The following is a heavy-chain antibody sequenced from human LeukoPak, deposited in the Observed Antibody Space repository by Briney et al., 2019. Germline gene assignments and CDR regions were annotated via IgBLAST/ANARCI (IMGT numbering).Heavy chain of an antibody. V-gene: IGHV1-2*02. CDR1: GYTFTGYY. J-gene: IGHJ4*02. Sequence: ASVKVSCKASGYTFTGYYMHWVRQAPGQGLEWMGGINPNSGGTNYARKFQGRVTMTRDTSISTDYMELSRLRSDDTAVYYCARGYLPNSSSWYGAFDYWGQGTLVTVSS. CDR2: INPNSGGT. D-gene: IGHD6-13*01. CDR3: ARGYLPNSSSWYGAFDY.